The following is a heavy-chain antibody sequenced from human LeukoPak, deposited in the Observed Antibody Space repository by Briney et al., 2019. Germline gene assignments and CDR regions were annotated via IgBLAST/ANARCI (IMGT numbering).Heavy chain of an antibody. CDR2: ISGSGGST. CDR3: VRRRGLLLSVFDY. J-gene: IGHJ4*02. Sequence: GGSLRLSCAASGFTFSSYAMSWVRQAPGKGLEWVSAISGSGGSTYYADSVKGRFTISRDNSKNTLYLQMNSLRAEDTAAYYCVRRRGLLLSVFDYWGQGTLVTVSS. D-gene: IGHD1-26*01. V-gene: IGHV3-23*01. CDR1: GFTFSSYA.